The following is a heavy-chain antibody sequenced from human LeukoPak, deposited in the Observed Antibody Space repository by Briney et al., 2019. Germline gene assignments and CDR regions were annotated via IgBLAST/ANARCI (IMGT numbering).Heavy chain of an antibody. D-gene: IGHD6-19*01. CDR2: ISGSGGST. V-gene: IGHV3-23*01. Sequence: PGGSLRLSCAAAGFTFSSYAMSWVRQAPGKGLEWVSAISGSGGSTYYADSVKGRFTISRDNSKNTLYLQMNSLRAEDTAVYYCAIVGRQQWLLPNSLDYWGQGTLVTVSS. J-gene: IGHJ4*02. CDR1: GFTFSSYA. CDR3: AIVGRQQWLLPNSLDY.